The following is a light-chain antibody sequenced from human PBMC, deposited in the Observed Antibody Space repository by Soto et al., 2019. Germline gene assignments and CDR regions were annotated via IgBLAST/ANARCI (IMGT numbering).Light chain of an antibody. CDR2: KAS. J-gene: IGKJ1*01. CDR1: QSISSW. CDR3: QQAHSFPT. Sequence: DIQMTQSPSTLSASVGDRVTITCRASQSISSWLAWYQQKPGKAPKLLIYKASSLESGVPSRFSGSGSGADFTLTISSLQPEDSATYYCQQAHSFPTFGQGTKVDIK. V-gene: IGKV1-5*03.